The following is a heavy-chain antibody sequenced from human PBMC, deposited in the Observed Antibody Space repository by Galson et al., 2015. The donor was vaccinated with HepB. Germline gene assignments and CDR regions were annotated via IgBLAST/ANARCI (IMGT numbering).Heavy chain of an antibody. D-gene: IGHD1-26*01. Sequence: SLRLSCAASGLTFITYAMNWVRQAPGKGLEWVSGISGNGSDTYYEDSVKGRFTISRDNSKSTLYLQMNSLRAEDTALYYCAKALLLSRSGIHDWDKGTMVTVSS. CDR2: ISGNGSDT. J-gene: IGHJ6*04. V-gene: IGHV3-23*01. CDR1: GLTFITYA. CDR3: AKALLLSRSGIHD.